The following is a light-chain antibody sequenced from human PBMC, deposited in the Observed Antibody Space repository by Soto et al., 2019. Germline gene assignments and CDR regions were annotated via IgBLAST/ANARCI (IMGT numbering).Light chain of an antibody. Sequence: EILLTQSPATLSLSPGERATLSCRASQSVSSYLAWYQQTTGQAPRLLIYDASNRDTGIPARFSGTGSGTDLTLALSRLEPEDFSVYYCQQRSNWPATFGQGTRLEIK. V-gene: IGKV3-11*01. J-gene: IGKJ5*01. CDR2: DAS. CDR1: QSVSSY. CDR3: QQRSNWPAT.